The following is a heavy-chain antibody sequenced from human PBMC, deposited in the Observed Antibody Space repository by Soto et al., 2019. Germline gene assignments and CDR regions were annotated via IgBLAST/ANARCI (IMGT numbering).Heavy chain of an antibody. CDR2: IKQDGSEK. D-gene: IGHD4-17*01. CDR1: GFTFSSYW. V-gene: IGHV3-7*01. J-gene: IGHJ4*02. CDR3: AASPDYGPQFDF. Sequence: GGSLRLSCAASGFTFSSYWINWVRQAPGKGLEWVANIKQDGSEKYYVDSVKGRFTISRDSAENSVYLQMHSLRAEDTAVYYCAASPDYGPQFDFWGQGSLVTV.